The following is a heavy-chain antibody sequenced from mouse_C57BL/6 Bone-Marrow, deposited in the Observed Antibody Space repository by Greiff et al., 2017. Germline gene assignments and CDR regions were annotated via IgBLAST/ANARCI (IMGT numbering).Heavy chain of an antibody. D-gene: IGHD2-3*01. CDR2: IYPRSGNT. CDR3: ARRESKRWLPLDY. J-gene: IGHJ2*01. Sequence: QVHVKQSGAELARPGASVKLSCKASGYTFTSYGISWVKQRTGQGLEWIGEIYPRSGNTYYNEKFKGKATLTADKSSSTAYMELRSLTSEDSAVYFCARRESKRWLPLDYWGQGTTLTVSS. V-gene: IGHV1-81*01. CDR1: GYTFTSYG.